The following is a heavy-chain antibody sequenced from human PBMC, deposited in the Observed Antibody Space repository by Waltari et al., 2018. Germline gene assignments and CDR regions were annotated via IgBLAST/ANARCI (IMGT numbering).Heavy chain of an antibody. J-gene: IGHJ4*02. V-gene: IGHV5-51*03. D-gene: IGHD5-12*01. Sequence: EVQLVQSGAAVKKPGESLKISCKGSGYSFTSYWNGWVRQMPGKGLEWMGIIYPGDSDTRYSPSFQGQVTISADKSISTAYLQWSSLKASDTAMYYCARGGYSGYDGVYYFDYWGQGTLVTVSS. CDR1: GYSFTSYW. CDR2: IYPGDSDT. CDR3: ARGGYSGYDGVYYFDY.